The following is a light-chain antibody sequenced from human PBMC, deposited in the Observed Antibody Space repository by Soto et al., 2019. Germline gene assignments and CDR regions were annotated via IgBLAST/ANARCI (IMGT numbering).Light chain of an antibody. CDR1: QTISTY. V-gene: IGKV1-39*01. Sequence: DIQMTQSPSPLSASVGDRVTITCRASQTISTYLNWYQQKPGKAPKLLIYGASSLQSGVPSRFSGSGSGTDFSLPISSLQPEDFGTYYSQQSFSTPRTFGQGTKVEIK. CDR2: GAS. CDR3: QQSFSTPRT. J-gene: IGKJ1*01.